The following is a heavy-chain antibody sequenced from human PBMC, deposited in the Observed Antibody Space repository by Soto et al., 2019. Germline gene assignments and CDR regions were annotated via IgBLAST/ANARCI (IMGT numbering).Heavy chain of an antibody. V-gene: IGHV5-10-1*01. CDR3: ARSVAAPHYYGMDV. D-gene: IGHD6-19*01. J-gene: IGHJ6*02. CDR1: GYSFTSYW. Sequence: GESLKISCKCSGYSFTSYWISWVRQMPGKGLEWMGRIDPSDSYTNYSPSFQSHVTISADKSISTAYLQWSSLKASDTAMYYCARSVAAPHYYGMDVWGQGTTVTVSS. CDR2: IDPSDSYT.